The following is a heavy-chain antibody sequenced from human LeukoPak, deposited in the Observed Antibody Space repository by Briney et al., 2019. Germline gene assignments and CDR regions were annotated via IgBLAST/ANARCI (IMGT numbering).Heavy chain of an antibody. J-gene: IGHJ4*02. CDR1: EFIFSSYG. Sequence: PGGSLRLSCAASEFIFSSYGMHWVRQAPGKGLEWVAFIRYDGSNKYYADSVKGRFTISRDNSKNTLYLQMNSLRAEDTAVYYCAKADIVVVPAAIGSWGQGTLVTVSS. CDR2: IRYDGSNK. V-gene: IGHV3-30*02. D-gene: IGHD2-2*02. CDR3: AKADIVVVPAAIGS.